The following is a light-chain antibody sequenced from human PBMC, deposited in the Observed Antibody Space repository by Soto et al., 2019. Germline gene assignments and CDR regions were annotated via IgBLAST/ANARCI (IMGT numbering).Light chain of an antibody. CDR3: QHYNSYSEA. J-gene: IGKJ1*01. CDR2: AAS. V-gene: IGKV1-5*01. CDR1: QTVSIY. Sequence: DIQMTQSPSSLSASVADRVTITCRASQTVSIYLNWYRQKPGKAPELLIFAASDLQSGVPSRFSGSGSGTEFTLTISSLQPDDFATYYCQHYNSYSEAFGQGTKVDI.